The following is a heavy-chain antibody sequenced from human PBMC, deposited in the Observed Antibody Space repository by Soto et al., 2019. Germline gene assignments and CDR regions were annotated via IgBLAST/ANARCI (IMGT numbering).Heavy chain of an antibody. CDR3: AKDGGGHYDFWSGYWSSYGMDV. CDR2: ISWDGGST. Sequence: GGSLRLFCAASGFTFDDYTMHWVRQAPGKGLEWVSLISWDGGSTYYADSVKGRFTISRDNSKNSLYLQMNRLRTEDTALYYCAKDGGGHYDFWSGYWSSYGMDVRGQGTTVTVSS. J-gene: IGHJ6*02. D-gene: IGHD3-3*01. V-gene: IGHV3-43*01. CDR1: GFTFDDYT.